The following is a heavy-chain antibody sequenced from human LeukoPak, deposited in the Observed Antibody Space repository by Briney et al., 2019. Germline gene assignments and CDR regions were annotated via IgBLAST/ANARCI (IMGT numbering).Heavy chain of an antibody. CDR2: ISGSGGST. V-gene: IGHV3-23*01. CDR1: GFTFDTYA. Sequence: PGGSLRLSCAASGFTFDTYAMSWVRQAPGKGLEWISVISGSGGSTYYADSVKGRFTISRDSSNNTLYLQMNSLRAEDTAVYYCAKGAGSSSWSYFDYWGQGTLVTVSS. D-gene: IGHD6-13*01. J-gene: IGHJ4*02. CDR3: AKGAGSSSWSYFDY.